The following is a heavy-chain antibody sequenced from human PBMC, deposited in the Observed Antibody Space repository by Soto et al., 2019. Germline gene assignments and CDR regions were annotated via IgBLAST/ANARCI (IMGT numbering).Heavy chain of an antibody. Sequence: GGSLRLSCAASGVTVSSNYMSWVRQAPGKGLEWVSVIYSGGSTYYADSVKGRFTISRDNSKNTLYVQMNSLRAEDTAVYYCAKAISGYNAPLDHWGQGTRVTVSS. CDR1: GVTVSSNY. CDR2: IYSGGST. D-gene: IGHD1-20*01. J-gene: IGHJ4*02. CDR3: AKAISGYNAPLDH. V-gene: IGHV3-66*01.